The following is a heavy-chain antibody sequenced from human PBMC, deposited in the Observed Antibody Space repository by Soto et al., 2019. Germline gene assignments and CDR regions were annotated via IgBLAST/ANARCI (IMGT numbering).Heavy chain of an antibody. CDR3: ARGWVKQWQHNNWFDP. CDR2: ISSSGSTI. V-gene: IGHV3-11*01. D-gene: IGHD6-19*01. J-gene: IGHJ5*02. Sequence: GGSLRLSCVASGFTFSDYYMSWIRQAPGKGLEWVSYISSSGSTIYYADSVKGRFTISRDNAKNSLYLQMNSLRAEDTAVYYCARGWVKQWQHNNWFDPWGQGTLVTVSS. CDR1: GFTFSDYY.